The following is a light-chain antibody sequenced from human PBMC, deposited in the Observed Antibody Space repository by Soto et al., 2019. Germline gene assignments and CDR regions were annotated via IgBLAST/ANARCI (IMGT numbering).Light chain of an antibody. J-gene: IGKJ1*01. CDR2: RAS. V-gene: IGKV3-15*01. Sequence: EVVLTQSPATLSVSPGERAILSCRASQSISINLAWYQQKPGQAPRLLIYRASTRATGVPARFSGSGSGTEFTLTISSLQSEDFAVYYCQQYGSSLWTFGQGTKVDI. CDR3: QQYGSSLWT. CDR1: QSISIN.